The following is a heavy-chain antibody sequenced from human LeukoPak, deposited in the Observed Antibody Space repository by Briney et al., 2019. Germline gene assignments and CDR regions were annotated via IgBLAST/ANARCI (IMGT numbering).Heavy chain of an antibody. D-gene: IGHD3-10*01. V-gene: IGHV3-30*03. CDR3: ARDRSQEFDP. CDR1: GFTFSNYW. J-gene: IGHJ5*02. CDR2: ISSDGTNK. Sequence: GGSLRLSCAVSGFTFSNYWMAWVRQAPGKGLEWVAVISSDGTNKDYADSVKGRFSISRDNSKNTLYLQMNRLRADDTAVYYCARDRSQEFDPWGQGTLVTVSS.